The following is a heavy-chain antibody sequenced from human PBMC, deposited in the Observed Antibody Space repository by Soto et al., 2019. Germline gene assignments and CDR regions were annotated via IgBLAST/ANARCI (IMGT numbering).Heavy chain of an antibody. D-gene: IGHD5-12*01. CDR3: HAPLYVDIVATIEDY. CDR2: INHSGST. Sequence: SETLSLTCAVYGGSFSGYYWSWIRQPPGKGLEWIGEINHSGSTNYNPSLKSRVTISVDTSKNQFSLKLSSVTAADTAVYYCHAPLYVDIVATIEDYWGQGTLVTVSS. J-gene: IGHJ4*02. V-gene: IGHV4-34*01. CDR1: GGSFSGYY.